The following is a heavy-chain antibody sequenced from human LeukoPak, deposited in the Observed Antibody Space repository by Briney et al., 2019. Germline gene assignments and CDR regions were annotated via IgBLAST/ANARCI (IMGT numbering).Heavy chain of an antibody. CDR2: MNPNSGNT. J-gene: IGHJ4*02. CDR1: GYTFTSYD. V-gene: IGHV1-8*01. CDR3: ARGGPLEEWLLTPPDY. D-gene: IGHD3-3*01. Sequence: GASVKVSCKASGYTFTSYDINWVRQATGQGLEWMGWMNPNSGNTGYAQKFQGRVTMTRNTSISTAYMELSSLRSEDTAVYYCARGGPLEEWLLTPPDYWGQGTLVTVSS.